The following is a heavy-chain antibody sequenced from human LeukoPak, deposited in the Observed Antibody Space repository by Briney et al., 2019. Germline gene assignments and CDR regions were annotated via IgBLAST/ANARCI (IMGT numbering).Heavy chain of an antibody. V-gene: IGHV4-38-2*02. CDR3: ARSMVARHDAFDI. CDR2: IYHSGST. CDR1: GYSISSGYY. Sequence: PSETLSLTCTVSGYSISSGYYWGWIRQPPGKGLEWIGSIYHSGSTYYNPSLKSRVTISVDTSKNQFSLKLSSVTAADTAVYYCARSMVARHDAFDIWGQGTMVTVSS. D-gene: IGHD2-15*01. J-gene: IGHJ3*02.